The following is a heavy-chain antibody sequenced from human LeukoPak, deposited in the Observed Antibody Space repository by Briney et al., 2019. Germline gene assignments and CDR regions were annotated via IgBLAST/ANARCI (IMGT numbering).Heavy chain of an antibody. V-gene: IGHV3-53*01. J-gene: IGHJ4*02. CDR1: GFTATSNY. CDR3: AKVIREVDMSYDY. D-gene: IGHD5-24*01. CDR2: IHYSGGST. Sequence: GGSLRLSCAASGFTATSNYLSWVRQAPGKGLEWVSVIHYSGGSTYYADSVKGRFTISRDNSKNTLYLQMNSLRAEDTAVYYCAKVIREVDMSYDYWGQGALVTVSS.